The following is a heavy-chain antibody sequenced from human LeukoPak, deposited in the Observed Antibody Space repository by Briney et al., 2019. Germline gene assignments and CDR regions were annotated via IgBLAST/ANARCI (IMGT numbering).Heavy chain of an antibody. J-gene: IGHJ6*03. Sequence: PSETLSLTCGVYGGSFSGYYWTWIRQPPGKGLEWIGEINHSGSATHNPSLQSRVTISLDTSKNHFSLKLSSVTAADTAVYYCVRAHRIDLEVVIVTTDYSQYYMDVWGKRTTVTVSS. V-gene: IGHV4-34*01. CDR1: GGSFSGYY. CDR3: VRAHRIDLEVVIVTTDYSQYYMDV. D-gene: IGHD2-15*01. CDR2: INHSGSA.